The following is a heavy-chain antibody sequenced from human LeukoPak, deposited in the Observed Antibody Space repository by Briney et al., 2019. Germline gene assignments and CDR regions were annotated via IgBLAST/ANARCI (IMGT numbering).Heavy chain of an antibody. V-gene: IGHV4-61*02. Sequence: KTSQTLSLTCTVSGGSISSGSYYWRWIRQPAGKGLEWIGRIYTSGSTNYNPSLKSRFTISVDTSKNQFSLKLSSVTAADTAVYYCARHQGDRKNDAFDIWGQGTMVTVSS. J-gene: IGHJ3*02. CDR3: ARHQGDRKNDAFDI. CDR2: IYTSGST. CDR1: GGSISSGSYY.